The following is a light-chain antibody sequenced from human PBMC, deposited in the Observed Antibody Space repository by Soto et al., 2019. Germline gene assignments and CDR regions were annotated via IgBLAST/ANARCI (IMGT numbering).Light chain of an antibody. CDR2: DVI. CDR1: SSDIGAFNH. Sequence: QSALTQPASVSDSPGQSITISCIGTSSDIGAFNHVSRHQQHPGKAPKLIIYDVINRPSGVSNRFSGSKTGNTASLIISGLQAEDEADYYCSSYTSSSSYVFGSGTKLTVL. V-gene: IGLV2-14*03. CDR3: SSYTSSSSYV. J-gene: IGLJ1*01.